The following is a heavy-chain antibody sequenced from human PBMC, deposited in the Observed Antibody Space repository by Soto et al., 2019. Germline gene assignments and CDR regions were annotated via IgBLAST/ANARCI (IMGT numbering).Heavy chain of an antibody. Sequence: PGESLKIACKGSGYSFTSYWIGWVRQMPGKGLEWMAIIHPGDSDTRYSPSFQGLVTVSADRSINTAYLHWSSLKASDTAMYYCARETDGTTFDYWGQGTMATVSS. CDR2: IHPGDSDT. D-gene: IGHD1-7*01. CDR1: GYSFTSYW. J-gene: IGHJ4*02. V-gene: IGHV5-51*01. CDR3: ARETDGTTFDY.